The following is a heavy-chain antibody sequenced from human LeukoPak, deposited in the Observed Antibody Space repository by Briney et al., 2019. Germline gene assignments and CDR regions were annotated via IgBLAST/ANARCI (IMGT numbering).Heavy chain of an antibody. J-gene: IGHJ5*02. CDR3: PRLMEWGPREVVAATVYWVDWFDP. CDR1: VYTFTGYY. CDR2: INPNIGGT. V-gene: IGHV1-2*02. Sequence: AASVKVSCKASVYTFTGYYMHWVRQAPGQGGEWMGWINPNIGGTKYDQKFQGRVTMTRDKSISTAYMEMSRLRSDDTAVYYCPRLMEWGPREVVAATVYWVDWFDPWGQGTLVTVSS. D-gene: IGHD2-15*01.